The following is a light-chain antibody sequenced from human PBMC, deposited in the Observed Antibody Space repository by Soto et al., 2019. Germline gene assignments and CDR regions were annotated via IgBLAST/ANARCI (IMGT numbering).Light chain of an antibody. CDR1: SSNIGSNT. J-gene: IGLJ2*01. V-gene: IGLV1-44*01. CDR3: AAWDDSLSGVV. CDR2: SNN. Sequence: QSVLTQPPSASGTTGQRVTISCSGSSSNIGSNTVNWYQQLPGTAPKLLFYSNNQRPSGVPDRFSASKSGASASLAISGLQSEDEADYYCAAWDDSLSGVVFGGGTKLTVL.